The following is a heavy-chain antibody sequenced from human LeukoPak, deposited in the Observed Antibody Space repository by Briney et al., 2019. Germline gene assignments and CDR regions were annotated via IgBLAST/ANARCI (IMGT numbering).Heavy chain of an antibody. CDR2: IYTSGSS. J-gene: IGHJ6*02. V-gene: IGHV4-4*07. CDR3: ARSFSVYYGMDV. CDR1: GASITSYY. Sequence: SETLSLTCAVSGASITSYYWNWIRQPAGKGLEWIGRIYTSGSSDYNPSLESRVSMSVDTPKRQLSLKLTSVTAADTAVYYCARSFSVYYGMDVWGQGTTVTVSS.